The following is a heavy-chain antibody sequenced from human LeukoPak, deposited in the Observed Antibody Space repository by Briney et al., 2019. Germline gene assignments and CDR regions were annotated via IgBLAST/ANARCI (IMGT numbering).Heavy chain of an antibody. J-gene: IGHJ3*02. D-gene: IGHD2-2*01. V-gene: IGHV4-59*01. CDR2: IYYTGYT. CDR3: ARGLVVPAAIRHPHAFDI. CDR1: GGSISTYC. Sequence: SETLSLTCTVSGGSISTYCWTWIRQPPGKGLEWVGCIYYTGYTGYNPSLTSRVTISLDTSKNQFSLKLSSVTAADTAVYYCARGLVVPAAIRHPHAFDIWGQGTMVTVSS.